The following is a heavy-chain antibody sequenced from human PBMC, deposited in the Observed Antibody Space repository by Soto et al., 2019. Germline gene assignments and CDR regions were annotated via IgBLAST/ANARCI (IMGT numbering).Heavy chain of an antibody. CDR2: ISYDGSNK. J-gene: IGHJ4*02. CDR1: GFTFSSYG. V-gene: IGHV3-30*03. CDR3: ARSGSYDGYFDY. D-gene: IGHD1-26*01. Sequence: PGGSLRLSCAASGFTFSSYGMHWVRQAPGKGLEWVAVISYDGSNKYYADSVKGRFTTSRDNSKNTLYLQMNSLRAEDTAVYYCARSGSYDGYFDYWGQGTLVTVSS.